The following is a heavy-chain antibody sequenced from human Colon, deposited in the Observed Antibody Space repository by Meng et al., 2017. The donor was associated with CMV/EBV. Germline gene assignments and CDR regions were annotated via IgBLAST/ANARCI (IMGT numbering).Heavy chain of an antibody. CDR1: GFSFRTSH. J-gene: IGHJ4*02. V-gene: IGHV3-30*02. CDR2: IWYDETEK. Sequence: GGSLRLSCAASGFSFRTSHMHWVRQAPGKGLEWVAYIWYDETEKSSADSVRGRFTVSRDNSRNTLYLQMNSLRAEDTAVYYCATEGACSNTSCRARYFDYWGQGTLVTVSS. D-gene: IGHD2-2*01. CDR3: ATEGACSNTSCRARYFDY.